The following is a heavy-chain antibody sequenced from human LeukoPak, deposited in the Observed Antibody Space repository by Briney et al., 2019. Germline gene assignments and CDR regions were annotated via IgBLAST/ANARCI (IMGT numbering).Heavy chain of an antibody. J-gene: IGHJ4*02. D-gene: IGHD3-10*01. Sequence: SETLSLTCAVYGGSFSGYYWSWIRQPPGKGLEWIGEINHSGSTNYNPSLKSRVTISVDTSKNQFSLKLSSVTAADTAVYYCARGPNYYGSGSYDYWGQGTLVTVPS. V-gene: IGHV4-34*01. CDR1: GGSFSGYY. CDR3: ARGPNYYGSGSYDY. CDR2: INHSGST.